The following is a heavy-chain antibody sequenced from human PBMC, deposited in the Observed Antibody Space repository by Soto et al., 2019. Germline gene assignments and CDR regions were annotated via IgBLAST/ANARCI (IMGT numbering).Heavy chain of an antibody. J-gene: IGHJ6*02. V-gene: IGHV1-69*13. D-gene: IGHD6-19*01. CDR3: LRHASIAVFLRKAPGRDV. Sequence: SVKVSCKASGGTFSSYAISWVRQAPGQGLEWMGGIIPIFGTANYAQKFQGRVTITADESTSTAYMELSSLRTEDTAVYYCLRHASIAVFLRKAPGRDVWGQGNTVPVPS. CDR2: IIPIFGTA. CDR1: GGTFSSYA.